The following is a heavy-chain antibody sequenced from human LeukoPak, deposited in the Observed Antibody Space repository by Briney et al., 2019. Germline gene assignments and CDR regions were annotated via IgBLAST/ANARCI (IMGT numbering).Heavy chain of an antibody. J-gene: IGHJ4*02. Sequence: PSETLSLTCAVYGGSFSGYYWSWIRQPPGKGLEWIGEINHSGSTNYNPSLKSRVTISVDTSKNQFSLKLSSVTAADTAVYYCARGSPNCTNGVCYFDYWGQGTLVTVSS. CDR2: INHSGST. CDR1: GGSFSGYY. V-gene: IGHV4-34*01. D-gene: IGHD2-8*01. CDR3: ARGSPNCTNGVCYFDY.